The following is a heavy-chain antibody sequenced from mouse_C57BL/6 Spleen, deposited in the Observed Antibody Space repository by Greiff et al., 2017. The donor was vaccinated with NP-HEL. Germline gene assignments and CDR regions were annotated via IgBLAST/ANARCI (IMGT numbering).Heavy chain of an antibody. V-gene: IGHV1-19*01. CDR3: AKGDYYGHFDY. CDR1: GYTFTDYY. CDR2: INPYNGGT. Sequence: VQLKESGPVLVKPGASVKMSCKASGYTFTDYYMNWVKQSHGKSLEWIGVINPYNGGTSYNQKFKGKATLTVDKSSSTAYMELNSLTSEDSAVYYCAKGDYYGHFDYWGQGTTLTVSS. J-gene: IGHJ2*01. D-gene: IGHD1-1*01.